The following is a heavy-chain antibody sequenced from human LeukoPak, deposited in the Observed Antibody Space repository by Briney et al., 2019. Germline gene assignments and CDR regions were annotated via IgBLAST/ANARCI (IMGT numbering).Heavy chain of an antibody. Sequence: SETLSLTCTVSAGSISSSNYYWSWIRQPAGKGLEWIGRIYTGGNTNYNPSLKSRVTISVDTSKNQFSLDLSSVTAADTAVYYCASGSGKNWFDPWGQGTLVTVSS. CDR2: IYTGGNT. J-gene: IGHJ5*02. CDR1: AGSISSSNYY. D-gene: IGHD3-10*01. CDR3: ASGSGKNWFDP. V-gene: IGHV4-61*02.